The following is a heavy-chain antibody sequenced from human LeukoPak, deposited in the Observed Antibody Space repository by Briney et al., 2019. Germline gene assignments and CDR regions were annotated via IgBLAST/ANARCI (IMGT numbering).Heavy chain of an antibody. CDR2: ISSSGSTI. CDR3: ARDLAPSYYGMDV. V-gene: IGHV3-48*03. J-gene: IGHJ6*02. D-gene: IGHD2-15*01. CDR1: GFTFSNYV. Sequence: GGSLRLSCAASGFTFSNYVMNWVRQAPGKGLEWVSYISSSGSTIYYADSVKGRFTISRDNAKNSLYLQMNSLRAEDTAVYYCARDLAPSYYGMDVWGQGTTVTVSS.